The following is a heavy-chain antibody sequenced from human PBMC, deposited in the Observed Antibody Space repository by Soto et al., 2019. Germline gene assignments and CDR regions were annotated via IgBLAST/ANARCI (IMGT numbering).Heavy chain of an antibody. CDR1: GFTFSSYG. J-gene: IGHJ4*02. V-gene: IGHV3-30*03. D-gene: IGHD1-26*01. CDR3: ARSPYSVSYLAYVAF. Sequence: QVQLVESGGGVVQPGRSLRLSCAASGFTFSSYGMHWVRQARGKGLEWVAVISYDGSNKYYADSVKVRFTNSRDNSKITLYLQMNSLKAEDSAVYYCARSPYSVSYLAYVAFWGQGTLVTVSS. CDR2: ISYDGSNK.